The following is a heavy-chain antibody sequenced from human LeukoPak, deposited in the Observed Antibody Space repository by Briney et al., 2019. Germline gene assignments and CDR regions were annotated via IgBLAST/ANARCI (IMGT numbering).Heavy chain of an antibody. CDR1: GFTFSSYG. CDR3: AKVGRDGYKSGFDI. J-gene: IGHJ3*02. V-gene: IGHV3-30*18. D-gene: IGHD5-24*01. CDR2: ISYDGSNK. Sequence: KPGGSLRLSCAASGFTFSSYGMHWVRQAPGKGLEWVAVISYDGSNKYYADSVKGRFTISRDNSKNTLYLQMNSLRAEDTAVYYCAKVGRDGYKSGFDIWGQGTMVTVSS.